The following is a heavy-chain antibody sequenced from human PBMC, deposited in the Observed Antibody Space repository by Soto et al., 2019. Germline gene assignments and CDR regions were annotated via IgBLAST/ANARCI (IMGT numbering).Heavy chain of an antibody. CDR1: GGSINSGGYY. D-gene: IGHD6-13*01. Sequence: QVQLRESGPGLVKPSQTLSLTCTVSGGSINSGGYYWNWIRQHPGKGLEWIGYMYSSGSTYYNPCLRSRVIISAETSENHFSLKLSSVTAADTAVYFCARGYRQSGYSSSWVFDYWGQGTLVNVSS. CDR2: MYSSGST. J-gene: IGHJ4*02. CDR3: ARGYRQSGYSSSWVFDY. V-gene: IGHV4-31*03.